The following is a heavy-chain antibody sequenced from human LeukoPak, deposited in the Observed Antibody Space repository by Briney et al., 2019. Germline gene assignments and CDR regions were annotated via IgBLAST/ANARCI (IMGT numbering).Heavy chain of an antibody. CDR2: ISSSGSTV. CDR1: GFTFSDYY. Sequence: PGGSLRLSCAASGFTFSDYYMTWIRQAPGKGLEWVSYISSSGSTVYYADSVKGRFTISRDNAKNSLYLQMNSLRAEDTAVYYCARIRFSNYYFDYWGQGTLVTVSS. J-gene: IGHJ4*02. V-gene: IGHV3-11*04. CDR3: ARIRFSNYYFDY. D-gene: IGHD4-11*01.